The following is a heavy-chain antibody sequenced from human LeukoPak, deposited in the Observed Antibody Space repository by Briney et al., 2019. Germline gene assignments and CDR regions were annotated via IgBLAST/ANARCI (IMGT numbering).Heavy chain of an antibody. V-gene: IGHV1-18*01. Sequence: ASVKVSCKASGYTFSSHAISWVRQAPGQGLEWMGWISAYSGSTNYAQKFQGRLTMTTDTSTSTAYVELRSLRSDDTAVYYCARAPLYGDYVGYFDYWGQGTLVTVSS. J-gene: IGHJ4*02. D-gene: IGHD4-17*01. CDR3: ARAPLYGDYVGYFDY. CDR2: ISAYSGST. CDR1: GYTFSSHA.